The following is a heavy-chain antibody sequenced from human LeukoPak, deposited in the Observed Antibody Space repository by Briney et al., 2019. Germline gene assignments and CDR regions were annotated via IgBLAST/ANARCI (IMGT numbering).Heavy chain of an antibody. J-gene: IGHJ4*02. CDR3: AKEGDNTGYRYFDD. D-gene: IGHD3-22*01. CDR1: GFKLVGYS. CDR2: INSSSGTI. V-gene: IGHV3-48*04. Sequence: GGSLRLSCAASGFKLVGYSMNWVRQAPGKGLEWVSYINSSSGTIIYADSVKGRFTISRDNAKNSLYLQMNSLRAEDTAVYYCAKEGDNTGYRYFDDWGQGTLVTVSS.